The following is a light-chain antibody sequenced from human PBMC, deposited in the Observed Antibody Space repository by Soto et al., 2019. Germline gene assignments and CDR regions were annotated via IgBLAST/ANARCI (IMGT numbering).Light chain of an antibody. CDR2: AAS. CDR1: QVISTS. V-gene: IGKV1-9*01. Sequence: DIQLTQTPSFLSVGIGGRFTLTSRASQVISTSLAWYQVKPGKAPKLLIYAASTLESGVPSRFSATVSGTEFSLTITSLQPEDFATYYCQQLFHSPITFGQGTRLEIK. J-gene: IGKJ5*01. CDR3: QQLFHSPIT.